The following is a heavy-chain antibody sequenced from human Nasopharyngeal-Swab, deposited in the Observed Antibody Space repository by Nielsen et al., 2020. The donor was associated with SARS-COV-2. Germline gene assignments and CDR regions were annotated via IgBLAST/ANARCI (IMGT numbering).Heavy chain of an antibody. J-gene: IGHJ6*02. Sequence: GGSLRLSCAASGFTFSSYSMNWVRQAPGKGLEWVSSISSSSSYIYYADSVKGRFTISRDNAKNPLYLQMNSLRAEDTAVYYCARDLGELPYYYYGMDVWGQGTTVTVSS. CDR1: GFTFSSYS. V-gene: IGHV3-21*01. D-gene: IGHD3-16*01. CDR3: ARDLGELPYYYYGMDV. CDR2: ISSSSSYI.